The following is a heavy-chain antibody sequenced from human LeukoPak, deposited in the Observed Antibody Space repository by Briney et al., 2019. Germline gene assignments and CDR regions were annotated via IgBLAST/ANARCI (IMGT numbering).Heavy chain of an antibody. CDR1: GGTFSSYA. V-gene: IGHV1-69*05. CDR3: AREHSVIYNPDPYYYYYYMDV. Sequence: ASVKVSCKASGGTFSSYAISWVRQAPGQGVEWMGRIIPIFGTANYAQKFQGRVTITTDESTSTAYMELSSLRPEDTAVYYCAREHSVIYNPDPYYYYYYMDVWGKGTTVTVSS. D-gene: IGHD1-14*01. CDR2: IIPIFGTA. J-gene: IGHJ6*03.